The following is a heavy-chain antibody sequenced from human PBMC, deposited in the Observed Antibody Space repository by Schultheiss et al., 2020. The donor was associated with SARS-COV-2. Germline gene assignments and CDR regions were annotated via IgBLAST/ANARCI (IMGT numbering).Heavy chain of an antibody. D-gene: IGHD1-7*01. CDR1: GFTFGDYA. V-gene: IGHV3-33*01. CDR3: ASELELSAAFDI. CDR2: IWYDGSNK. Sequence: GGSLRLSCTASGFTFGDYAMSWVRQAPGKGLEWVAVIWYDGSNKYYADSVKGRFTISRDNANNSLYLQMNSLRAEDTAVYYCASELELSAAFDIWGQGTMVTVSS. J-gene: IGHJ3*02.